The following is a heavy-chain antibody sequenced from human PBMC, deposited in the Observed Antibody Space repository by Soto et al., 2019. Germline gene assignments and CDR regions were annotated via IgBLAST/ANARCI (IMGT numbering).Heavy chain of an antibody. D-gene: IGHD1-1*01. CDR1: GFTFSSYS. CDR2: ISSSSTI. CDR3: ARFLSTVNWKGARGAFDI. J-gene: IGHJ3*02. Sequence: GGSQRLSCAASGFTFSSYSMNWVRQAPGKGLEWVSYISSSSTIYYADSVKGRFTISRDNAKNSLYLQMNSLRAEDTAVYYCARFLSTVNWKGARGAFDIWGQGTMVTVSS. V-gene: IGHV3-48*01.